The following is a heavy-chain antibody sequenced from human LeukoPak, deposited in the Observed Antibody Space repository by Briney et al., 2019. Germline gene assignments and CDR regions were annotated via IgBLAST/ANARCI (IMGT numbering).Heavy chain of an antibody. Sequence: EASVKVSCKASGGTFSSYAISWVRQAPGQGLEWMGGIIPIFGTANYAQKFQGRVTITADESTSTAYMELSSLRSEDTAVYYCATPGGVVVVTEVSNAFDIWGQGTMVTVSS. D-gene: IGHD2-21*02. CDR1: GGTFSSYA. CDR2: IIPIFGTA. J-gene: IGHJ3*02. V-gene: IGHV1-69*13. CDR3: ATPGGVVVVTEVSNAFDI.